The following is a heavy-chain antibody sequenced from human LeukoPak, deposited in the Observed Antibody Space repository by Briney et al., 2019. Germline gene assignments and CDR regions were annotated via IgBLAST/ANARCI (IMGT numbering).Heavy chain of an antibody. D-gene: IGHD6-19*01. CDR2: ISWNSGSI. J-gene: IGHJ4*02. CDR1: GFTFDDYA. CDR3: AKVAGYSSGWYDY. V-gene: IGHV3-9*01. Sequence: PGGSLRLSCAASGFTFDDYAMPWVRQAPGKGLEWVSGISWNSGSIGYADSVKGRFTISRDNAKNSLYLQMNSLRAEDTALYYCAKVAGYSSGWYDYWGQGTLVTVSS.